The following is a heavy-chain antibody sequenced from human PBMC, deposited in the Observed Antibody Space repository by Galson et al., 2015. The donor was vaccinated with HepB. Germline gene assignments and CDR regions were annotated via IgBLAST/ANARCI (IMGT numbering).Heavy chain of an antibody. CDR2: ISGSGGST. CDR1: GFTFSSYA. D-gene: IGHD1-20*01. V-gene: IGHV3-23*01. J-gene: IGHJ4*02. Sequence: SLRLSCAASGFTFSSYAMSWVRQAPGKGLEWVSAISGSGGSTYYADSVKGRFTISRDNSKNTLYLRMNSLRAEDTAVYYCAKDNWNDGYFDYWGQGTLVTVSS. CDR3: AKDNWNDGYFDY.